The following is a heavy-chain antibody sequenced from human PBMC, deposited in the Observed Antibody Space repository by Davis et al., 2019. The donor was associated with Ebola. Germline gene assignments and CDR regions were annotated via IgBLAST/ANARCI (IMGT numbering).Heavy chain of an antibody. D-gene: IGHD3-9*01. Sequence: ASVKVSCKSSGYTFTSYDLVWVRQAPGLGLEWMGWISGFNTNTNFAQKFQCRVTVSKDTSTNTAYMDLRSLTSDDTAIYYCARAPNYDVLTGTSSYYFDYWGQGTLVTVSS. V-gene: IGHV1-18*04. J-gene: IGHJ4*02. CDR2: ISGFNTNT. CDR3: ARAPNYDVLTGTSSYYFDY. CDR1: GYTFTSYD.